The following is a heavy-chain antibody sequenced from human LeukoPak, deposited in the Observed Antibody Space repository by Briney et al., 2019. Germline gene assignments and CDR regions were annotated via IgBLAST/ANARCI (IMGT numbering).Heavy chain of an antibody. CDR1: GYTFTSYD. J-gene: IGHJ4*02. CDR3: ARNQPGITGLLEDY. V-gene: IGHV1-8*01. Sequence: GASVKVSCKTSGYTFTSYDINWVRQATGQGLEWMGWMNPNSGNTGYAQKFQGRVTMTRNTSISTAYMELSSLRSGDTAVYYCARNQPGITGLLEDYWGQGTLVTVSS. D-gene: IGHD1-20*01. CDR2: MNPNSGNT.